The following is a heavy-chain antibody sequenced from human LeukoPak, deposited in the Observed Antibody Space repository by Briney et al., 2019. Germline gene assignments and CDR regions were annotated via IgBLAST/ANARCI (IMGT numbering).Heavy chain of an antibody. Sequence: ASVKVSCKASGYTFTSYDINWVRQAPGQGLEWMGWISAYNGNTNYAQKLQGRVTITTDTSTSTAYMELRSLRSDDKAVYYCARVYSGSLDYWGQGTLVTVSS. D-gene: IGHD1-26*01. J-gene: IGHJ4*02. CDR3: ARVYSGSLDY. V-gene: IGHV1-18*01. CDR2: ISAYNGNT. CDR1: GYTFTSYD.